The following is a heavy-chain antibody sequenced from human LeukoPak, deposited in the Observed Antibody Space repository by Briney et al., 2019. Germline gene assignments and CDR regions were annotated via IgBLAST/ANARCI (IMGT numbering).Heavy chain of an antibody. D-gene: IGHD3-22*01. CDR3: TTSYRGYYYDRSGHYAKYWYFDL. J-gene: IGHJ2*01. CDR2: IRSQAYGGTT. CDR1: GFTFDDYA. V-gene: IGHV3-49*03. Sequence: GGSLRLSCTPSGFTFDDYAMSWFRQAPGKGLEWVGFIRSQAYGGTTEYAASVTGRFTISRDDSKSIAYLQMNSLKTEDTAVYYCTTSYRGYYYDRSGHYAKYWYFDLRGRGTLVIVSS.